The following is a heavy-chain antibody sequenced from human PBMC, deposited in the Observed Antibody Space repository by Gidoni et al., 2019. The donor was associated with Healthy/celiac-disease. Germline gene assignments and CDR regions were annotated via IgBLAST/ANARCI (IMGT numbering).Heavy chain of an antibody. CDR3: ASSPLPAATSLLWFGEDHL. Sequence: QVQLVQSGAEVKKPGSSVKVSCKASGGTFSSYAISWVRQAPGQGLEWMGGIIPIFGTANYAQKFQGRVTITADESTSTAYMELSSLRSEDTAVYYCASSPLPAATSLLWFGEDHLWGRGTLVTVSS. V-gene: IGHV1-69*01. J-gene: IGHJ2*01. D-gene: IGHD3-10*01. CDR2: IIPIFGTA. CDR1: GGTFSSYA.